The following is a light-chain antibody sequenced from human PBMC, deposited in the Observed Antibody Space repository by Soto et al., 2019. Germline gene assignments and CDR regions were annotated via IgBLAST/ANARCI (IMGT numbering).Light chain of an antibody. V-gene: IGKV1-39*01. CDR2: AAS. CDR1: QYISSY. Sequence: DIQTTQSPSSLSASVGDRVAITCRASQYISSYLNWYQQKPGKSPKLLISAASTLQSGVPSRFSGYGSGTDFTLTISSLQTEDFATYYCQQSYSAPFTFGGGTKVEI. CDR3: QQSYSAPFT. J-gene: IGKJ4*01.